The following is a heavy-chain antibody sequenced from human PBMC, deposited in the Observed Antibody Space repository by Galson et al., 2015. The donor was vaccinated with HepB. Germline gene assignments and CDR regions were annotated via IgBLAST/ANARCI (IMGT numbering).Heavy chain of an antibody. CDR2: ISGSGGST. J-gene: IGHJ5*02. V-gene: IGHV3-23*01. CDR3: AKDPGWGSHVDIVATPSDP. D-gene: IGHD5-12*01. CDR1: GFTFSSYA. Sequence: SLRLSCAASGFTFSSYAMSWVRQAPGKGLEWVSAISGSGGSTYYADSVKGRFTISRDNSKNTLYLQMNSLRAEDTAVYYCAKDPGWGSHVDIVATPSDPWGQGTLVTVSS.